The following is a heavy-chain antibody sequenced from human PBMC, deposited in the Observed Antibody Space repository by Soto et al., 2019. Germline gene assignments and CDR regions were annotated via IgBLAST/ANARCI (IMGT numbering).Heavy chain of an antibody. CDR3: ASLGDSHDY. D-gene: IGHD5-18*01. Sequence: SETLSLTCSVYGGSFSGYYWSWIRPPPGKGLEWIGEINHSGSTNYNPSLKSRVTISVDTSKNQFSLKLSSVTAADTAVCYCASLGDSHDYWGQGTLVTVSS. J-gene: IGHJ4*02. CDR2: INHSGST. CDR1: GGSFSGYY. V-gene: IGHV4-34*01.